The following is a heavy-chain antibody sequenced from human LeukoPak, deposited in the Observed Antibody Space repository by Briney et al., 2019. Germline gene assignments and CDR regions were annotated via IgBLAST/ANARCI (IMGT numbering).Heavy chain of an antibody. CDR3: AREAAWGNWYFDL. CDR1: GFTFSSYS. J-gene: IGHJ2*01. D-gene: IGHD3-16*01. Sequence: PGGSLRLSCAASGFTFSSYSMNWVRQAPGKGLEWVAVIGDTGRAKYYADSVEGRFTASRDNSNKILYLEMNSLRYDDTALYYCAREAAWGNWYFDLWGRGTLVTVSS. CDR2: IGDTGRAK. V-gene: IGHV3-33*08.